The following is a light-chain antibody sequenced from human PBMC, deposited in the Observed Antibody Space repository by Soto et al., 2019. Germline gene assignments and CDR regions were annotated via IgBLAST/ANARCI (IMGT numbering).Light chain of an antibody. CDR3: QQLFDSPIT. J-gene: IGKJ5*01. CDR2: AAS. CDR1: QGISNY. V-gene: IGKV1-9*01. Sequence: DIQMTQSPSTLSASVGDRVTITCRASQGISNYLAWYQVKPGKAPKLLIYAASTLESGVPSRFSATVSGTEFSLTITSLQPEDFATYYCQQLFDSPITFGQGTRLEI.